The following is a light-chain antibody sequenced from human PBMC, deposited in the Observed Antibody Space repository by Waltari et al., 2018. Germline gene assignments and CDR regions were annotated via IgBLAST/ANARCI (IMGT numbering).Light chain of an antibody. V-gene: IGLV2-14*01. CDR2: EAT. Sequence: QSALTQPASVSGSPGQSITISCTGTSSAVGSYNYVSWYQQHPGKVPKYIIYEATKRPSGVSNRFSGSKSGNTASLTISGLQAEDEADYYCSSYTASNTWVFGGGTKLTVL. J-gene: IGLJ3*02. CDR1: SSAVGSYNY. CDR3: SSYTASNTWV.